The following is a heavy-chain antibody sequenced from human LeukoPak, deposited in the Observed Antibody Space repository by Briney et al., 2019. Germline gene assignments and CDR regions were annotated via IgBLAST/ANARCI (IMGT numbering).Heavy chain of an antibody. CDR1: GGTFSSYA. Sequence: SVKVSCKASGGTFSSYAISWVRQAPGQGLEWMGGIIPIFGTANNAQKFQGRVTITADESTSTAYMELSSLRSEDTAVYYCARDLHDSSGYHYPFDYWGQGTLVTVSS. V-gene: IGHV1-69*13. CDR2: IIPIFGTA. CDR3: ARDLHDSSGYHYPFDY. D-gene: IGHD3-22*01. J-gene: IGHJ4*02.